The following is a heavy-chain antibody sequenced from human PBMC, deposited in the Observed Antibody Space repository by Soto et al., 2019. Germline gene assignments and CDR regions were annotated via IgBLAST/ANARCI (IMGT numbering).Heavy chain of an antibody. CDR2: ISENGDRQ. CDR1: GFTVSSNY. Sequence: GGSLRLSCAASGFTVSSNYMSWVRQAPGKGLEWVAVISENGDRQYSTESVRGRFLISRDSSKNTVYLQMNSLRPEDTGVYFCARRLATTVSALGYWGQGALVTVPS. J-gene: IGHJ4*02. V-gene: IGHV3-30-3*01. CDR3: ARRLATTVSALGY. D-gene: IGHD4-17*01.